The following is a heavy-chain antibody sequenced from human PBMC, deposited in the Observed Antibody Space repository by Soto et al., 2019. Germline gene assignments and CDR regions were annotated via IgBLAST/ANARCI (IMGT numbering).Heavy chain of an antibody. Sequence: GGSVKVSFKSSRYPFTSHGISCVRPAPGQGLEWMGWISAYNGNTNYAHKLQGRVTMTTDTSTSTAYMELRSLRSYDTAVYYCARVPTMMKGAVDIWGQGTMVTVSS. CDR2: ISAYNGNT. J-gene: IGHJ3*02. V-gene: IGHV1-18*01. D-gene: IGHD3-22*01. CDR3: ARVPTMMKGAVDI. CDR1: RYPFTSHG.